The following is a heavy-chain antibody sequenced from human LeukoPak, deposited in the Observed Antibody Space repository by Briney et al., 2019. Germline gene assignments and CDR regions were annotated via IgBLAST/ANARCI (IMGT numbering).Heavy chain of an antibody. J-gene: IGHJ6*02. V-gene: IGHV3-30-3*01. D-gene: IGHD6-13*01. CDR2: ISYDGSNK. CDR1: GFTFSSYA. CDR3: ARDKPAAGKGEDFYYGMDV. Sequence: GGSLRLSCAASGFTFSSYAMHWVRQAPGKGLEWVAVISYDGSNKHYSNSVKGRFTISRDNSRDTLFLQISSLRTDDTVVYYCARDKPAAGKGEDFYYGMDVWGQGTTVTVSS.